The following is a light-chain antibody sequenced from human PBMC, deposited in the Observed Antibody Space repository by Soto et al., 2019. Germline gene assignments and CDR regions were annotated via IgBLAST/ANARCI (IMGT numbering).Light chain of an antibody. J-gene: IGKJ1*01. CDR3: HEYGRFLLT. CDR1: QSVSSSY. Sequence: EIVLTQSPGTLSLSPGERATLSCRASQSVSSSYLAWYQQKPGQAPRLLIYGASNRATGIPDRFSVSGSGRVFDVNIGGLEPEDFAVYNCHEYGRFLLTFDQGTKV. V-gene: IGKV3-20*01. CDR2: GAS.